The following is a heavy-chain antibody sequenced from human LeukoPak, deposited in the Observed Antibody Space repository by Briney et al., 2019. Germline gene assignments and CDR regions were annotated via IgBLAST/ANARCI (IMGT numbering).Heavy chain of an antibody. Sequence: GRTLRLSCAASGVTFSNCAMSWVRKAPGKGLEWVSGISGTGYNTYYADSVKGRFTISRDNSKNTLYLQMNSLGAEDTAVYCCAKHVSGSLFYFDYWGQRTLVTVSS. CDR2: ISGTGYNT. CDR3: AKHVSGSLFYFDY. D-gene: IGHD3-10*01. CDR1: GVTFSNCA. V-gene: IGHV3-23*01. J-gene: IGHJ4*02.